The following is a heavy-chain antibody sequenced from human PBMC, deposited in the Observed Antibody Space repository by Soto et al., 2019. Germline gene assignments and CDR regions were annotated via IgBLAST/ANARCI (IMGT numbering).Heavy chain of an antibody. CDR2: IIPIPGTA. D-gene: IGHD2-2*01. Sequence: SVTVSCKASVGTFSSYAISWVRQAPGQGLEWMGGIIPIPGTANYAQKFQGRVTITADESTSTAYMELSSLRSEDTAVYYCARSQGSSTSLEIYYYYYYGMDVWGQGTTVTVSS. CDR1: VGTFSSYA. CDR3: ARSQGSSTSLEIYYYYYYGMDV. V-gene: IGHV1-69*13. J-gene: IGHJ6*02.